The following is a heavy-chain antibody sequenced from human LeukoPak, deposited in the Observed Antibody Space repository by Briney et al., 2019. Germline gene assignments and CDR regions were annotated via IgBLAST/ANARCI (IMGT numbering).Heavy chain of an antibody. Sequence: SETLSLTCTVSGGSISSSSYYWGWIRQPPGKGLEWIGSIYYSGSTYYNPSLKSRVTISVDTSKNQFSLKLSSVTAADTAVYYCARSDGYSGYDYHYYYGMDVWGQGTTVTVSS. CDR1: GGSISSSSYY. D-gene: IGHD5-12*01. CDR3: ARSDGYSGYDYHYYYGMDV. CDR2: IYYSGST. V-gene: IGHV4-39*07. J-gene: IGHJ6*02.